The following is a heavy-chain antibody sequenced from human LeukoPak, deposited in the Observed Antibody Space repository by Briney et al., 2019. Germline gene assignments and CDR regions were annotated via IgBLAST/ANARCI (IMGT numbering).Heavy chain of an antibody. J-gene: IGHJ3*02. CDR2: ISYDGSNK. CDR3: AKDPGAFDI. Sequence: GGSLRLSCAASGFTFSSYAMHWVRQAPGKGLEWVAVISYDGSNKYYADSVKGRFTISRDNSKNTLYLQMNSLRAEDTAVYYCAKDPGAFDIWGQGTMVTVSS. CDR1: GFTFSSYA. V-gene: IGHV3-30-3*01.